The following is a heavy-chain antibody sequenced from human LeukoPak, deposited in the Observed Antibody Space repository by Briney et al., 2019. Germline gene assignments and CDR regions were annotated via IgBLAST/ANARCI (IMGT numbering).Heavy chain of an antibody. D-gene: IGHD6-13*01. J-gene: IGHJ4*02. V-gene: IGHV3-74*01. Sequence: PGGSLRLSCAASGFTFSSYWMHWVRQAPGKGLLWVSRINSDGSSTSYADSVKGRFTISRDNAKNTLYLQMSSLRAEDTAVYYCARRIAAAAAPYYFDYRGQGTLVTVSS. CDR3: ARRIAAAAAPYYFDY. CDR1: GFTFSSYW. CDR2: INSDGSST.